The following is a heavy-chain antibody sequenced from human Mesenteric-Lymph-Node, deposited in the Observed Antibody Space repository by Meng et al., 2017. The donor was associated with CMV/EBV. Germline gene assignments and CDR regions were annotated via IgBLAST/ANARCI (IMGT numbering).Heavy chain of an antibody. D-gene: IGHD3-3*01. Sequence: SETLSLTCTVSGASISRSSYYWGWIRQPPGKGLEWIGSIYYSGSTYYNPSLKSRVTISVDTSKNQISLRLRSVTAADTAVYYCARDPPYDFGGGMDVWGQGTTVTVSS. V-gene: IGHV4-39*07. CDR1: GASISRSSYY. CDR2: IYYSGST. J-gene: IGHJ6*02. CDR3: ARDPPYDFGGGMDV.